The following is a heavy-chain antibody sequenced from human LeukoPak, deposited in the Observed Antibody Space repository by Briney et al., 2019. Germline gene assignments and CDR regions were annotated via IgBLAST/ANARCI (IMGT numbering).Heavy chain of an antibody. J-gene: IGHJ4*02. V-gene: IGHV3-48*03. D-gene: IGHD3-10*01. Sequence: GGSLRLSCTASGFTFSSYEMNWVRQAPGKGLEWVSYISSSGGTIYYADSAKGRFTISRDNAMNSLYLQMNSLRAEDTAVYYRARARGATDYWGQGTLVTVSS. CDR3: ARARGATDY. CDR1: GFTFSSYE. CDR2: ISSSGGTI.